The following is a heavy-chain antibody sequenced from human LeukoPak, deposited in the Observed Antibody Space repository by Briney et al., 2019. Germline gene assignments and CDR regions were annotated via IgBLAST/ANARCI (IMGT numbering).Heavy chain of an antibody. CDR1: GFTFSSYW. D-gene: IGHD3-22*01. J-gene: IGHJ4*02. CDR2: ISSIGGRT. V-gene: IGHV3-23*01. CDR3: ATGGVHYYDTSADY. Sequence: GGSLRLSCAASGFTFSSYWMHWVRQAPGKGLEWVSVISSIGGRTYYADSVKGRFTISRDSSKNTLYLQMNSLRGEDTAVYYCATGGVHYYDTSADYWGQGILVTVSS.